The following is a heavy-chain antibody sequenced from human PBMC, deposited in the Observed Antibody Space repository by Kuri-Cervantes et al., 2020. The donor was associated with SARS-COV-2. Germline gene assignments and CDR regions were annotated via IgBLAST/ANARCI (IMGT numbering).Heavy chain of an antibody. Sequence: GESLKISCAASGFTFSSYAMHWVRQAPGKGLEWVADIKQDGSEKYYVDSVKGRFTISRDNAKNSLYLQMNSLRAEDTALYYCARETYCGGDCYSGFDYWGQGTLVTVSS. CDR3: ARETYCGGDCYSGFDY. CDR2: IKQDGSEK. J-gene: IGHJ4*02. CDR1: GFTFSSYA. D-gene: IGHD2-21*01. V-gene: IGHV3-7*03.